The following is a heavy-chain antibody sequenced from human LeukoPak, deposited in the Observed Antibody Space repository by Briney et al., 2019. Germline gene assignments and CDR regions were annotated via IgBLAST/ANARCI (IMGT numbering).Heavy chain of an antibody. CDR2: IWYDGSNK. V-gene: IGHV3-33*01. Sequence: PGGSLRLSCAASGFTFSSYGMHWVRQAPGKGLEWVAVIWYDGSNKYYADCVKGRFTISRDNSKNTLYLQMNSLRAEDTAVYYCARQDSSGWYYFDYWGQGTLVTVSS. J-gene: IGHJ4*02. D-gene: IGHD6-19*01. CDR1: GFTFSSYG. CDR3: ARQDSSGWYYFDY.